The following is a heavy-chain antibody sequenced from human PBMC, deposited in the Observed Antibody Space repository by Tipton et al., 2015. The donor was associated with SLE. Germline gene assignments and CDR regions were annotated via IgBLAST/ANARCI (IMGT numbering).Heavy chain of an antibody. CDR2: IYTSGST. D-gene: IGHD4-23*01. CDR3: ARVESGGWHFDN. V-gene: IGHV4-61*02. Sequence: TLSLTCTVSGGSISSGSYYWSWIRQPAGKGLEWIGRIYTSGSTNYNPSLKSRVTISVDTSKNQFSLKLSSVTATDTAVYYCARVESGGWHFDNWGQGTLVTVSS. J-gene: IGHJ4*02. CDR1: GGSISSGSYY.